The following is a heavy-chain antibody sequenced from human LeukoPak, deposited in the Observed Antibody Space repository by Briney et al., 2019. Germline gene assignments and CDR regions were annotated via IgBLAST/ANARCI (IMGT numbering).Heavy chain of an antibody. V-gene: IGHV3-7*01. D-gene: IGHD5-12*01. CDR2: IKQDGSEK. J-gene: IGHJ4*02. Sequence: GGSLRLSCAASGFTFSRYWMSWVRQAPGKGLEGMANIKQDGSEKYYVDSVKGRVTISRDNAKNSLYLQMTSLRAEDTAVYYCAREPAWWLRPGGYFDYWGQGNLVTVSS. CDR3: AREPAWWLRPGGYFDY. CDR1: GFTFSRYW.